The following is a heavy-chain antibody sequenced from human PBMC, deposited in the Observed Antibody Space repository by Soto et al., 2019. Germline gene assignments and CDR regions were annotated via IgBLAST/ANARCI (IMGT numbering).Heavy chain of an antibody. CDR3: ATVINLRWNWNFLLY. CDR1: GYTLTELS. J-gene: IGHJ4*02. D-gene: IGHD1-7*01. V-gene: IGHV1-24*01. CDR2: FDPEDGET. Sequence: ASVKVSCKVSGYTLTELSMHWVRQAPGKGLEWMGGFDPEDGETIYAQKFQGRVTMTEDTSTDTAYMELSSLRSEETAGYYCATVINLRWNWNFLLYWGQGTLVTVSS.